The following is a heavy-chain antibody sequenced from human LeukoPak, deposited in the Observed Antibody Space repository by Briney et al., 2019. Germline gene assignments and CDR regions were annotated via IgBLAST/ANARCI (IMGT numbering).Heavy chain of an antibody. CDR3: ATILGYDSWSDY. CDR2: FDPEDGET. J-gene: IGHJ4*02. D-gene: IGHD5-12*01. CDR1: GYTLTELS. V-gene: IGHV1-24*01. Sequence: ASVKVSCKVSGYTLTELSMHWVRQAPGKGLEWMGGFDPEDGETIYAQKFQGRVTMTEDTSTDTAYMELSSLRSEDTAVYYCATILGYDSWSDYWGQGTLVTVSS.